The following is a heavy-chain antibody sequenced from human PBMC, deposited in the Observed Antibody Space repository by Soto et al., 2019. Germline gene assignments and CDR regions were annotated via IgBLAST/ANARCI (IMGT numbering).Heavy chain of an antibody. Sequence: QVQLQESGPGLVKPSETLSLSCTVSGDSVSSYYWSWIRQLPGRGLEWIGYIYISGNTNYNPSLKSRGTLSRDTSKNQFSLNLKSVTAADTAVYYCARGVPRYYHYGMGVWGQGTTVTVSS. CDR1: GDSVSSYY. V-gene: IGHV4-59*02. J-gene: IGHJ6*02. CDR3: ARGVPRYYHYGMGV. CDR2: IYISGNT.